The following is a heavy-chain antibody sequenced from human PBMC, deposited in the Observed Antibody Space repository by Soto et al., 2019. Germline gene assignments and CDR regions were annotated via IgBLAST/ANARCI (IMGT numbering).Heavy chain of an antibody. V-gene: IGHV4-39*01. CDR3: ARHSGNYYDSNGYLYY. D-gene: IGHD3-22*01. CDR1: GGSISGSSYY. CDR2: IFYSGSA. J-gene: IGHJ4*02. Sequence: SETLSLICTVSGGSISGSSYYWGWIRQPPGKGLEWIGSIFYSGSAYYSPSLKSRVTISVDTSKDQFSLNVTSVTAADTAVYYCARHSGNYYDSNGYLYYWGQGTLVTVSS.